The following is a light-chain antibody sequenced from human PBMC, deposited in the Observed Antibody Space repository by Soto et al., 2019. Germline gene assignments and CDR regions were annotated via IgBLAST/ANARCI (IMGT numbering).Light chain of an antibody. Sequence: EIVMTQSPATLSVSPGERATLSCRASQSVSRTLAWYQQKPGQAPRLLIYGASTRATGVPARFSGSGSGTEFTLTISSLQSEDFAIYYCQQYENWPPVTFGGGTKVDIK. CDR3: QQYENWPPVT. CDR1: QSVSRT. CDR2: GAS. V-gene: IGKV3-15*01. J-gene: IGKJ4*01.